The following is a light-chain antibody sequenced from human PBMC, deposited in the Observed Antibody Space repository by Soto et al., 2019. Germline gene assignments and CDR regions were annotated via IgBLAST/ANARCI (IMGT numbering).Light chain of an antibody. J-gene: IGKJ2*02. CDR1: QSVSSSY. CDR2: GAS. V-gene: IGKV3-20*01. CDR3: QQYGNSRT. Sequence: EIVLTQSPGTLSLSPGERATLSCRASQSVSSSYLAWYQQKPGQAPRLLIYGASSRATGIPDRFSGSGSGTAFTLTISRLEPEDFAVYYCQQYGNSRTFGQGTKLEIK.